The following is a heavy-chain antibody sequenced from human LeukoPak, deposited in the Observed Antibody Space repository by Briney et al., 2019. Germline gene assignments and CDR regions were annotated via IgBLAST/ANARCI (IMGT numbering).Heavy chain of an antibody. CDR2: ISGSGGST. V-gene: IGHV3-23*01. Sequence: GGSLRLSCAASGFTFSSYAMSWVRQAPGKGLEWVSAISGSGGSTYYADSVKGRFTISRDNSKNTLYLQMNSLRAEDTAVYYCAKAHGAYCGGECPPTGIEDFDYWGQGTLVTVSS. J-gene: IGHJ4*02. CDR1: GFTFSSYA. CDR3: AKAHGAYCGGECPPTGIEDFDY. D-gene: IGHD2-21*01.